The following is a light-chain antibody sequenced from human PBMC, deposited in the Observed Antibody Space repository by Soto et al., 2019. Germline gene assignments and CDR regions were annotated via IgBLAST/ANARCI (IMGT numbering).Light chain of an antibody. CDR1: QSVSSSY. J-gene: IGKJ1*01. CDR3: QQYGSSPLT. CDR2: GAS. Sequence: EIVLTQFQGPLSFSPGVRASLYRRASQSVSSSYLAWYQQRPGQAPRLLIYGASNRATGISDRFSGSGSGTDFTLTISRLEPEDFAVFYCQQYGSSPLTFGQGTRWIS. V-gene: IGKV3-20*01.